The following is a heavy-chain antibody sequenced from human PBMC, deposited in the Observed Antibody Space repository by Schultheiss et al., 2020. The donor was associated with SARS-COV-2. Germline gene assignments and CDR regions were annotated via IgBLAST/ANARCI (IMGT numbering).Heavy chain of an antibody. J-gene: IGHJ4*02. Sequence: GGSLRLSCAASGFTFSSYAMHWVRQAPGKGLEWVAVISYDGSNKYYADSVKGRFTISRDNAKNSLYLQMNSLRAEDTALYYCARDFIAARAFDYWGQGTLVTVSS. D-gene: IGHD6-6*01. CDR1: GFTFSSYA. CDR3: ARDFIAARAFDY. V-gene: IGHV3-30-3*01. CDR2: ISYDGSNK.